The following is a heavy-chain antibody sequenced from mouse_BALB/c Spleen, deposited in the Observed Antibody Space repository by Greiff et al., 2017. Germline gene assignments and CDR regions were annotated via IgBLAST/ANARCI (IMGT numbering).Heavy chain of an antibody. D-gene: IGHD2-13*01. CDR1: GYAFSSYW. Sequence: VKLMESGAELVRPGSSVKISCKASGYAFSSYWMNWVKQRPGQGLEWIGQIYPGDGDTNYNGKFKGKATLTADKSSSTAYMQLSSLTSEDSAVYFCARGTLVTWFAYWGQGTLVTVSA. CDR2: IYPGDGDT. CDR3: ARGTLVTWFAY. J-gene: IGHJ3*01. V-gene: IGHV1-80*01.